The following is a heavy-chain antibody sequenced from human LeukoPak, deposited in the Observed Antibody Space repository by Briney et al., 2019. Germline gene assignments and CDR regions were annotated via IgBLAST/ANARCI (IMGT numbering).Heavy chain of an antibody. CDR3: AKLGGISWSLDEFDT. CDR2: IKSKTDGGTT. V-gene: IGHV3-15*01. Sequence: GGSLRLSCAASGFTFSNAWMSWVRQAPGKGLEWVGRIKSKTDGGTTDYAAPVKGRFTISRDDSKNTLYLQMNSLRAEDTALYYCAKLGGISWSLDEFDTWGQGTMVTVSS. D-gene: IGHD2-15*01. CDR1: GFTFSNAW. J-gene: IGHJ3*02.